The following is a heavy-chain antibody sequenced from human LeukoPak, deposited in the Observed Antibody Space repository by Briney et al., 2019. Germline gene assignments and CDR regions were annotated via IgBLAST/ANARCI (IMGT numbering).Heavy chain of an antibody. J-gene: IGHJ3*02. V-gene: IGHV3-30*04. CDR1: GFSFRNYP. CDR2: ISYYGNTK. D-gene: IGHD4-17*01. Sequence: GGSLRLSCLGSGFSFRNYPLYWGRQAPGQGLEGMAVISYYGNTKYYADSVKGRFTISRDNSKNTLYLQMNSLKTEDTAVYYCTTSLRIRYGDYRGAFDIWGQGTMVTVSS. CDR3: TTSLRIRYGDYRGAFDI.